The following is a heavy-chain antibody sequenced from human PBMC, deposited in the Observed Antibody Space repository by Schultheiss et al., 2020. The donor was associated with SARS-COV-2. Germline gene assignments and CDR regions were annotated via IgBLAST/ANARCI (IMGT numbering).Heavy chain of an antibody. D-gene: IGHD2-2*01. J-gene: IGHJ2*01. CDR1: GFAFSSYV. Sequence: GESLKISCAASGFAFSSYVLHWVRRAPGKGPEWVSAIGTGGDTYYADSVMGRFTISRDNAKKSLYLQMNSLIAEDTAVYYCASRYCSSTSCSNYWYFDLWGRGTLVTVSS. CDR2: IGTGGDT. V-gene: IGHV3-47*02. CDR3: ASRYCSSTSCSNYWYFDL.